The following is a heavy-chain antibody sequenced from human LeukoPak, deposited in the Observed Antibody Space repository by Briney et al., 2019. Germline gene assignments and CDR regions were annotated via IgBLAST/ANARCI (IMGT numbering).Heavy chain of an antibody. J-gene: IGHJ6*03. D-gene: IGHD5-18*01. V-gene: IGHV4-34*01. CDR1: GGSFSGYY. CDR2: INNSGST. CDR3: ARGPSGYSYGSRNYYYYYYMDV. Sequence: SETLSLTCAVSGGSFSGYYWSWIRQTPGKGLEWIGEINNSGSTNYNPSLKSRVTISVDTSKNQFSLKLSSVTAADTAVYYCARGPSGYSYGSRNYYYYYYMDVWGKGTTVTVSS.